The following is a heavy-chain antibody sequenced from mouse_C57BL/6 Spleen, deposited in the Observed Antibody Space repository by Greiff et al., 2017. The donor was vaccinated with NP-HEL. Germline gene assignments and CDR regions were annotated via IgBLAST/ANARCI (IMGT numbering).Heavy chain of an antibody. D-gene: IGHD2-1*01. CDR3: ARDPPYGNYGGYFDV. Sequence: EVKLQESGPGLVKPSQSLSLTCSVTGYSITSGYYWNWIRQFPGNKLEWMGYISYDGSNNYNPSLKNRISITRDTSKNQFFLKLNSVTTEDTATYYCARDPPYGNYGGYFDVWGTGTTVTVSS. CDR2: ISYDGSN. CDR1: GYSITSGYY. J-gene: IGHJ1*03. V-gene: IGHV3-6*01.